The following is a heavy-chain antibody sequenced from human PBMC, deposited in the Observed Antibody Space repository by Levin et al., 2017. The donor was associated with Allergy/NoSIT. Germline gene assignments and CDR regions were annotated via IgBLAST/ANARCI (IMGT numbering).Heavy chain of an antibody. CDR1: GFTFSSYW. Sequence: GGSLRLSCAASGFTFSSYWMHWVRQAPGKGLVWVSRINSDGSSTSYADSVKGRFTISRDNAKNTLYLQMNSLRAEDTAVYYCARPSDVIGTTFHYYGMDVWGQGTTVTVSS. V-gene: IGHV3-74*01. D-gene: IGHD1-7*01. J-gene: IGHJ6*02. CDR2: INSDGSST. CDR3: ARPSDVIGTTFHYYGMDV.